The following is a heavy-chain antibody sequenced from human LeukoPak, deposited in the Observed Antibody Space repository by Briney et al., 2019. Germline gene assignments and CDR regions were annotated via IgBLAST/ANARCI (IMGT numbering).Heavy chain of an antibody. CDR2: LIPVFGTT. J-gene: IGHJ4*02. D-gene: IGHD5-12*01. V-gene: IGHV1-69*05. CDR3: ARGKSGYDYGLDH. Sequence: VASVKVSCKASGGTFSSHAISWVRQAPGQGLEWVGGLIPVFGTTNYAEKFQGRVTITTDESTRTSYMELRSLKSDDTAVYYCARGKSGYDYGLDHLGQGILIIVSS. CDR1: GGTFSSHA.